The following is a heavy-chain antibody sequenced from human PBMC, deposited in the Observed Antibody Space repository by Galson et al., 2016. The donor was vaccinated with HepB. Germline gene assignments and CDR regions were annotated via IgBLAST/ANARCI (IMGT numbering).Heavy chain of an antibody. CDR1: DYSISSSQW. Sequence: SETLSLTCTVSDYSISSSQWWSWVRQAPGKGLEWLGEISPSGSARYNPSLKSQVTISIDKSRNKYSVVVTSLTAADTAVYYCASYCWGLRHWYFDVWGRGTLVTVSS. D-gene: IGHD4-17*01. CDR2: ISPSGSA. V-gene: IGHV4-4*02. CDR3: ASYCWGLRHWYFDV. J-gene: IGHJ2*01.